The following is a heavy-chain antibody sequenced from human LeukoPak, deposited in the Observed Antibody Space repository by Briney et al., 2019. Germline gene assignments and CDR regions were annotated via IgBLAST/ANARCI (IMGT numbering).Heavy chain of an antibody. CDR2: IDPRDSYT. CDR1: GYSFTSYW. Sequence: GESLRISCKGTGYSFTSYWISWVRQMPGKGLEWMGRIDPRDSYTKYSPSFQGHVSISADKSISTAYLQWSSLKASDTATYYCARLESSGYYVYWGQGTLVTVSS. CDR3: ARLESSGYYVY. J-gene: IGHJ4*02. V-gene: IGHV5-10-1*01. D-gene: IGHD3-22*01.